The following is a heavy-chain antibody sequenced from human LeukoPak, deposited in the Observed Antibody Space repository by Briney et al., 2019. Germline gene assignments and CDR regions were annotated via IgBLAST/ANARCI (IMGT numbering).Heavy chain of an antibody. CDR2: INHSGST. Sequence: SETLSLTCAVYGGSFSGYYWSWIRQPPGKGLEWIGEINHSGSTNYNPSLKSRVTISVETSKKQFCLKMRCVDAGDRAGEYWARDSSYDILTGYYSHKTADNWFDPWGQGTLVTVSS. CDR1: GGSFSGYY. J-gene: IGHJ5*02. CDR3: ARDSSYDILTGYYSHKTADNWFDP. V-gene: IGHV4-34*01. D-gene: IGHD3-9*01.